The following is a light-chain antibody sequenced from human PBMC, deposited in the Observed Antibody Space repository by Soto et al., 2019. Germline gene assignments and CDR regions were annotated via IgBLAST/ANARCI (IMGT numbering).Light chain of an antibody. V-gene: IGKV3-20*01. CDR2: GAS. CDR3: QQYGSSPPVT. CDR1: QSVSSSY. Sequence: EIVVTQSPGTLSLSPGERATLSCRASQSVSSSYLAWYQQKPGQAPRLLIYGASSRAPGIPDRDSGSGSGTDFPLTISRLEPEDFAVYYCQQYGSSPPVTFGQGTRLEIK. J-gene: IGKJ5*01.